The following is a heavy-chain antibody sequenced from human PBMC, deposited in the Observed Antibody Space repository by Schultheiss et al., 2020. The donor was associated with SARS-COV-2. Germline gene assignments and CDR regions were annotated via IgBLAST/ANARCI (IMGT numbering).Heavy chain of an antibody. D-gene: IGHD4-17*01. CDR3: ARSPPALNFGDYYFDH. CDR1: GGSISSGAYY. J-gene: IGHJ4*02. CDR2: IYYNGDT. Sequence: SETLSLTCTVSGGSISSGAYYWSWIRQPPGKGLEWIGHIYYNGDTRYNPSLTSRVTVSLDTSQNQFSLNLISVSAADTAVYYCARSPPALNFGDYYFDHWGQGAVVTVSS. V-gene: IGHV4-61*08.